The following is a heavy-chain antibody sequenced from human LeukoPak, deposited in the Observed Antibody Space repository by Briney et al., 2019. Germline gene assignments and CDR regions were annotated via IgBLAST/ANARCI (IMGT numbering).Heavy chain of an antibody. D-gene: IGHD5-24*01. CDR1: GCSFTSYW. CDR3: ARRDGYGAYDI. CDR2: IYPGDSDT. V-gene: IGHV5-51*01. Sequence: GEALQISCKVSGCSFTSYWIGWVRQLPGKGLEWMGIIYPGDSDTRYSPSFQGQVTISADKSISTAYLQWSSLKASDTAIYYCARRDGYGAYDIWGQGTMVTVSS. J-gene: IGHJ3*02.